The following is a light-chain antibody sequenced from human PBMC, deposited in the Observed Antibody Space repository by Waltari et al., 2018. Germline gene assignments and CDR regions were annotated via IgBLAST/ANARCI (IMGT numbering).Light chain of an antibody. CDR3: QQSYSAPLH. Sequence: DTLMTQSPSSLSASVGDTVTITCRATQAISTYVNWYQKTPGMAPRLLIFSASTLHRDGSSRFRGSGSGTDFTLTITDLQPDDFATYYCQQSYSAPLHFGGGTRVDI. V-gene: IGKV1-39*01. J-gene: IGKJ4*01. CDR2: SAS. CDR1: QAISTY.